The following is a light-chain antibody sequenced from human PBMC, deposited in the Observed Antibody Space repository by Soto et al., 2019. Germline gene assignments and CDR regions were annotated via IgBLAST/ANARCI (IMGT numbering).Light chain of an antibody. CDR3: QQYDSSPRT. Sequence: EIVLTQSPGTLPVSPGERATLSCRASQSVSSSYLAWYQQKPGQAPRLLIYRTSNRATGIPDRFSGSGSGTDFTLTISRLEPEDFAVYWCQQYDSSPRTFGQGTKVDIK. J-gene: IGKJ1*01. V-gene: IGKV3-20*01. CDR2: RTS. CDR1: QSVSSSY.